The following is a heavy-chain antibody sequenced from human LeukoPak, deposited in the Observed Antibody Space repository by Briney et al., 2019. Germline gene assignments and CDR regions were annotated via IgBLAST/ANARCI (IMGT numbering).Heavy chain of an antibody. J-gene: IGHJ2*01. CDR1: GFPLSSYS. CDR3: ARERGPFRGWYFDL. CDR2: IYYSGST. D-gene: IGHD2/OR15-2a*01. V-gene: IGHV4-59*01. Sequence: GSLRLSCAASGFPLSSYSMNWVRQAPGKGLEWIGYIYYSGSTNYNPSLKSRVTISVDTSKNQFSLKLSSVTAADTAVYYCARERGPFRGWYFDLWGRGTLVTVSS.